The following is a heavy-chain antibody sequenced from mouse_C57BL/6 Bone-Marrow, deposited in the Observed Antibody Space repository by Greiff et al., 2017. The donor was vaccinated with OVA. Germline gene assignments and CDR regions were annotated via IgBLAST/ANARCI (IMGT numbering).Heavy chain of an antibody. CDR1: GYAFSSSC. Sequence: QVQLKQSGPELVKPGASVKISCKASGYAFSSSCMNWVKQRPGKGLEWIGRIYPGDGDTNYNGKFKGKATLTSDKSSITAYMQLSSLTSEDSAVYFCARSSFDYWGQGTTLTVSS. D-gene: IGHD1-3*01. V-gene: IGHV1-82*01. CDR3: ARSSFDY. J-gene: IGHJ2*01. CDR2: IYPGDGDT.